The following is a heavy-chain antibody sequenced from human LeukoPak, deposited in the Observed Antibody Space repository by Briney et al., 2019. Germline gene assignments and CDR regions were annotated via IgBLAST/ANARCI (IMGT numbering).Heavy chain of an antibody. CDR1: GFTFSSYW. V-gene: IGHV3-74*01. J-gene: IGHJ5*02. Sequence: PGGSLRLSCAASGFTFSSYWMHWVRQAPGKGLVWVSRINSDGSSTSYADSVKGRFTISRDNAKNTLYLQMNSLRAEDTAVYYCARDWRLLWFGANYGFDPWGQGTLVTVSS. CDR2: INSDGSST. CDR3: ARDWRLLWFGANYGFDP. D-gene: IGHD3-10*01.